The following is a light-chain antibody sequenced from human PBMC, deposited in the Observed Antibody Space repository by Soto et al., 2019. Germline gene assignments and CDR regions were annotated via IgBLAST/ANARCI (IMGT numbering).Light chain of an antibody. CDR3: QSYDSSLDVV. J-gene: IGLJ2*01. CDR1: SSNIGAGYD. CDR2: GNS. Sequence: QTVVTQPPSVSGAPGQRVTISRTGSSSNIGAGYDVHWYQQLPGTAPKLLIYGNSNRPSGVPDRFSGSKSGTSASLAITGLQAEDEADYYCQSYDSSLDVVFGGGTKLTVL. V-gene: IGLV1-40*01.